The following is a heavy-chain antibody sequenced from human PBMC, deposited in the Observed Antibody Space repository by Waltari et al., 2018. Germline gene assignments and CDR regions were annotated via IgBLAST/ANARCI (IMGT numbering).Heavy chain of an antibody. CDR2: IKSKTDGGTT. J-gene: IGHJ4*02. V-gene: IGHV3-15*01. Sequence: EVQLVASGGGLVKPGASLSLSCAASGFTFSHAWMSWVRQAPGKGLEWVGRIKSKTDGGTTDYAEAVKGRFTISRDDSKNTLYLQMNSLKTEDTAVYYCTTDKWYFQWLVRDYWGQGTLVTVSS. CDR3: TTDKWYFQWLVRDY. D-gene: IGHD6-19*01. CDR1: GFTFSHAW.